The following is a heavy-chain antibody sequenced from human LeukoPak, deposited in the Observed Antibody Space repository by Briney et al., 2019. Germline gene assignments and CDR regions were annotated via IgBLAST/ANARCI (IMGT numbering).Heavy chain of an antibody. CDR2: IYYSGST. CDR3: ARAKVATIGGSRFDP. CDR1: GGSISSGGYS. Sequence: SETLSLTCAVSGGSISSGGYSWSWIRQPPGKGLEWIGYIYYSGSTYYNPSLKSRVTKSVDTSKNQFSLKLSSVTAAETAVYYCARAKVATIGGSRFDPWGQGTLVTVSS. D-gene: IGHD5-12*01. J-gene: IGHJ5*02. V-gene: IGHV4-30-4*07.